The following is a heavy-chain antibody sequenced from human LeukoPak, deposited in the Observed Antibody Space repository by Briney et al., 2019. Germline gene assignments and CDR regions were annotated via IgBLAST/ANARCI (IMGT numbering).Heavy chain of an antibody. CDR3: ARDSRSYFGFDY. J-gene: IGHJ4*02. CDR2: IYYSGST. V-gene: IGHV4-59*01. Sequence: PSETLSLTCIVSGGSISSYYWSWIRQPPGKELEWIGYIYYSGSTNYNPSLKSRVTISVDTSKNQFSLKLSSVTAADTAVYYCARDSRSYFGFDYWGQGTLVTVSS. CDR1: GGSISSYY. D-gene: IGHD1-26*01.